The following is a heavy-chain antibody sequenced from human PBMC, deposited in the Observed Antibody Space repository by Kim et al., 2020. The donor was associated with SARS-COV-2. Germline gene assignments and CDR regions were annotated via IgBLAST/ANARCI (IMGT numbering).Heavy chain of an antibody. Sequence: GGSLRLSCAASGFTFSNAWMSWVRQAPGKGLEWVGRIKSKTDGGTTDYAAPVKCRFTISRDDSKNTLYLQMNSLKTEATAVYCCTTDPRWEILGWGQGTLVTVSS. V-gene: IGHV3-15*01. CDR1: GFTFSNAW. CDR3: TTDPRWEILG. CDR2: IKSKTDGGTT. D-gene: IGHD1-26*01. J-gene: IGHJ4*02.